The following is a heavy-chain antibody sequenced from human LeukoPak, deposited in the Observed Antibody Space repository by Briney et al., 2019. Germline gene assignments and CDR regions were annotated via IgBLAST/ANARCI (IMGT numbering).Heavy chain of an antibody. D-gene: IGHD2-15*01. J-gene: IGHJ4*02. Sequence: GGSLRLSCAASGFTFSSYAMNWVRQAPGKGLEWVSAFSASGSTYYADSVKGRFTVSRDNSENMLYLQMNSLRAEDTAVYYCAQDLSYIGLDNWGQGTLVTVSS. CDR2: FSASGST. CDR1: GFTFSSYA. CDR3: AQDLSYIGLDN. V-gene: IGHV3-23*01.